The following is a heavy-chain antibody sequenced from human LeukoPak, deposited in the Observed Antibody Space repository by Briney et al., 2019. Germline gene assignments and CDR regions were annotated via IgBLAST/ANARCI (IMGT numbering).Heavy chain of an antibody. D-gene: IGHD3-10*01. Sequence: PGGSLRLSCAASGFTFISYSMIWVRQAPGKGLEWVSYISTGSSTIYYADSVKGRFTTSRDNAENSLYLQMNSLRDEDTAVYYCARDVERTGGTYYYGSGSPRGWGQGTLVTVSS. CDR1: GFTFISYS. J-gene: IGHJ4*02. CDR3: ARDVERTGGTYYYGSGSPRG. CDR2: ISTGSSTI. V-gene: IGHV3-48*02.